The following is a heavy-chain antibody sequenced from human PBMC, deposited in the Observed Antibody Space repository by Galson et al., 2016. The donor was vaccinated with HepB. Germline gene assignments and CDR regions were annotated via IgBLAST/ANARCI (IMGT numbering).Heavy chain of an antibody. CDR2: IFYSGSS. CDR3: TSGLVRGVISF. Sequence: TLSLTCSVSGGPISSGGYYWSWIRQHPGKGLEWIGYIFYSGSSSYNPSLKSRVTISVDTSKNQFSLKLSSVTAADTAVYHCTSGLVRGVISFWGQGFLVSVSS. V-gene: IGHV4-31*03. J-gene: IGHJ4*02. CDR1: GGPISSGGYY. D-gene: IGHD3-10*01.